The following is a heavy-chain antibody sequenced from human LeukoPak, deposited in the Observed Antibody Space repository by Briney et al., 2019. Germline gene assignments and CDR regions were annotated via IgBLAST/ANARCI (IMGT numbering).Heavy chain of an antibody. Sequence: PGGSLRLSCAASGFTFSSYWMSWVRQAPGKGLEWVANIKQDGSEKYYVDSVKGRFTISRDNAKNSLYLQMNSPRAEDTAVYYCAREILDDSSSWYPYYYGMDVWGQGTTVTVPS. V-gene: IGHV3-7*03. CDR2: IKQDGSEK. CDR3: AREILDDSSSWYPYYYGMDV. D-gene: IGHD6-13*01. J-gene: IGHJ6*02. CDR1: GFTFSSYW.